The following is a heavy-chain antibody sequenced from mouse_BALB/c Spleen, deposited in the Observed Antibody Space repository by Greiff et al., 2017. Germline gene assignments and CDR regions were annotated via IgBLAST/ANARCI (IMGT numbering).Heavy chain of an antibody. CDR2: ISSGSSTI. J-gene: IGHJ4*01. V-gene: IGHV5-17*02. Sequence: EVKVVESGGGLVQPGGSRKLSCAASGFTFSSFGMHWVRQAPEKGLEWVAYISSGSSTIYYADTVKGRFTISRDNPKNTLFLQMTSLRSEDTAMYYCARERPYGSYAMDYWGQGTSVTVSS. D-gene: IGHD2-2*01. CDR3: ARERPYGSYAMDY. CDR1: GFTFSSFG.